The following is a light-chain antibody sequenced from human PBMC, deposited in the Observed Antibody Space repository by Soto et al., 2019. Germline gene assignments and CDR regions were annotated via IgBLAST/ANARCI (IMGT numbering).Light chain of an antibody. J-gene: IGLJ3*02. Sequence: QSVLTQPPSASGTPGQRVTISCSGSSSNIGSHTVNWYQQLPGTAPKLLLFSINQRPSGVPDRFSGSKSGTSASLAISGLQSEDEADYYCAAWDDGLNGVVFGGGTKLTVL. CDR1: SSNIGSHT. V-gene: IGLV1-44*01. CDR2: SIN. CDR3: AAWDDGLNGVV.